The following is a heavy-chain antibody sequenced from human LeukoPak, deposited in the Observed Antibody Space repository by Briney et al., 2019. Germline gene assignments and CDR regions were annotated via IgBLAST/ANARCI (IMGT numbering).Heavy chain of an antibody. CDR2: INHNGST. CDR1: GGSFSGYY. Sequence: PSETLSLTCAVYGGSFSGYYWSWIRQPPGKGLEWVGVINHNGSTNYYPSLKSRVTISVDTSKNQFSLKLSSVTAADTAVYYWARGRSEYSSGLLIDYWGQGTLVTVSS. CDR3: ARGRSEYSSGLLIDY. J-gene: IGHJ4*02. V-gene: IGHV4-34*01. D-gene: IGHD6-19*01.